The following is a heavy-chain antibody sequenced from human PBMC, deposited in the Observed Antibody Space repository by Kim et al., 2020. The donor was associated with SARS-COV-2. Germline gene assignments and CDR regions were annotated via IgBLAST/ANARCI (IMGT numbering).Heavy chain of an antibody. CDR3: TRDLVPGGADS. Sequence: GGSLRLSCEMSGFNFERYACQGLLRPPGKVLEWISGVRGFSESRCYAAAVKGRFTVSRDKGKYTVYLQMNSLRVEDTAFYYCTRDLVPGGADSWGQGTLVTVSS. V-gene: IGHV3-9*01. J-gene: IGHJ4*02. CDR2: VRGFSESR. CDR1: GFNFERYA. D-gene: IGHD6-6*01.